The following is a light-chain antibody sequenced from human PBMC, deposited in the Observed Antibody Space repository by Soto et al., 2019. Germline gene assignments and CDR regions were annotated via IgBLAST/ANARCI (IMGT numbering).Light chain of an antibody. CDR3: QQYSHWPRT. CDR2: HAS. CDR1: QSVSSSY. V-gene: IGKV3-15*01. Sequence: EIVLTQSPGTLSLSPGERATLSCRASQSVSSSYLAWYQQKPGQSPRLLIYHASARATGVPARISGSGSGTEFTLTISSLQSEDFAVYYCQQYSHWPRTFGQGTKVDIK. J-gene: IGKJ1*01.